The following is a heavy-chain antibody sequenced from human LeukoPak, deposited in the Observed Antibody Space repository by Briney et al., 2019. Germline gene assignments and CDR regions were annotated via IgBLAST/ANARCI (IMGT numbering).Heavy chain of an antibody. CDR1: GFTFSNYN. CDR2: ISSSSTYM. D-gene: IGHD5-12*01. J-gene: IGHJ4*02. Sequence: KPGGSLRLSCAASGFTFSNYNMNCVRQAPGNGLEWVSSISSSSTYMYYADSVKGRFTISRDNAKNSLYLQMNSLRAEDTAVYYCAEVARSGYWGQGTLVTVSS. CDR3: AEVARSGY. V-gene: IGHV3-21*01.